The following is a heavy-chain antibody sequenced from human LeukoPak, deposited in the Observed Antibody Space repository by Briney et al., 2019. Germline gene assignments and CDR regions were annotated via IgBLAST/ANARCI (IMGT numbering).Heavy chain of an antibody. V-gene: IGHV1-3*01. J-gene: IGHJ4*02. Sequence: ASVKVSCKASGYTFTSYDINWVRQAPGQRLEWMGWINAGNGNTKYSQKFQGRVTITRDTSASTAYMELSSLRSEDTAVYYCARVQKFDWLLYYWGQGTLVTVSS. D-gene: IGHD3-9*01. CDR1: GYTFTSYD. CDR2: INAGNGNT. CDR3: ARVQKFDWLLYY.